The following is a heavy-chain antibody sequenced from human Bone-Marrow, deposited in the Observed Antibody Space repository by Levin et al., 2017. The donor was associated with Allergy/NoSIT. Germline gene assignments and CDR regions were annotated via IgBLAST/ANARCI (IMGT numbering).Heavy chain of an antibody. Sequence: GESLNISCAASGFSLSSQSVNWVRQAPGKGLEWVSSISGSDYFIYYADSVRGRFTISRDNARNSLYLQMNSLRVEDTGVYYCARDLPPYWYFDLWGRGTLVAVSS. CDR1: GFSLSSQS. CDR3: ARDLPPYWYFDL. CDR2: ISGSDYFI. V-gene: IGHV3-21*01. J-gene: IGHJ2*01.